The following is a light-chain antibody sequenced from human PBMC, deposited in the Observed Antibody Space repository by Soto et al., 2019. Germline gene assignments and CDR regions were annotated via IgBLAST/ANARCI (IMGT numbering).Light chain of an antibody. CDR3: SSYAASNNFYFV. CDR2: EVT. J-gene: IGLJ3*02. CDR1: SSDVGGYNY. Sequence: QSVLTQPPSASGSPGHSVTISCTGTSSDVGGYNYVSWYQQYPGRAPKLMIYEVTKRPSGVPDRFSGSKSGNTASLTVSGLQAEDEADYYCSSYAASNNFYFVFGGGTK. V-gene: IGLV2-8*01.